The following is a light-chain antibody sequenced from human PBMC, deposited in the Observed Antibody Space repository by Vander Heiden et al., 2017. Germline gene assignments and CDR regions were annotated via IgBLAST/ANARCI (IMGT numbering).Light chain of an antibody. CDR2: AAS. J-gene: IGKJ3*01. V-gene: IGKV1-8*01. CDR3: QQYYSYPFT. CDR1: QGISSY. Sequence: TGDRVTITCRASQGISSYLAWYQQKPGKAPKLLIYAASTLQSGVPSRFSGSGSGTDFTLTISCLQSEDFATYYCQQYYSYPFTFGPGTKVEIK.